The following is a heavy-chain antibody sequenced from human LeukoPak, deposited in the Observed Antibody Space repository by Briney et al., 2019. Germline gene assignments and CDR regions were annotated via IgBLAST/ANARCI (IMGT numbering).Heavy chain of an antibody. J-gene: IGHJ4*02. CDR3: ARAVYYDSSGYLY. CDR2: INPNSGGT. D-gene: IGHD3-22*01. Sequence: ASVKVSCKASGYTFTGYYMHWVRQAPGQGLEWMGWINPNSGGTNYAQKFQGRVTMTRDTSISTAYMELSSLRSEDTAVYYCARAVYYDSSGYLYWGQGTLVTVSS. CDR1: GYTFTGYY. V-gene: IGHV1-2*02.